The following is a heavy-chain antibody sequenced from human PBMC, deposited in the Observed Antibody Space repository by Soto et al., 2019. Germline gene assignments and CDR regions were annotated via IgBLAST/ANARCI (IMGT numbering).Heavy chain of an antibody. CDR3: RVSGVSEVDY. D-gene: IGHD2-8*01. CDR1: GYTFYGFY. Sequence: QVQLVQSGAEVKEPGASVRVSCKASGYTFYGFYLHWVRQAPGQGLESMGWINPDSGDTNYPQKFQGRVTLTMDTSISTAYMELTRLKSDDTAVYFCRVSGVSEVDYWGQGALVTVSA. J-gene: IGHJ4*02. CDR2: INPDSGDT. V-gene: IGHV1-2*02.